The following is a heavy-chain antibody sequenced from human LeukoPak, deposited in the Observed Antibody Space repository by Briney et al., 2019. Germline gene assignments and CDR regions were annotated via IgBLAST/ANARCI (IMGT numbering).Heavy chain of an antibody. CDR2: INHSGST. Sequence: SETLSLTCGVYGGSFSGYYWSWIRQPPGKGLEWIGEINHSGSTNYNPSLKSRVTISVDTSKNQFSLKLSSVTAADTAVYYCERGPYGSGSMYYYGMDVWGKGTTVTVSS. CDR1: GGSFSGYY. V-gene: IGHV4-34*01. D-gene: IGHD3-10*01. CDR3: ERGPYGSGSMYYYGMDV. J-gene: IGHJ6*04.